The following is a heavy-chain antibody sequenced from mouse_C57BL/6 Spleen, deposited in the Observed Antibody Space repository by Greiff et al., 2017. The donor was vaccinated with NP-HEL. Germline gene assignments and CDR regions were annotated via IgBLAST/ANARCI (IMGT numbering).Heavy chain of an antibody. D-gene: IGHD1-1*01. CDR3: AREGAPLRAFDY. CDR1: GYTFTSYW. J-gene: IGHJ2*01. CDR2: IHPNSGST. Sequence: QVQLQQPGAELVKPGASVKLSCKASGYTFTSYWMHWVKQRPGQGLEWIGMIHPNSGSTNYNEKFKSKATLTVDKSSSTAYMQLSSLTSEDSAVYDCAREGAPLRAFDYWGQGTTLTVSS. V-gene: IGHV1-64*01.